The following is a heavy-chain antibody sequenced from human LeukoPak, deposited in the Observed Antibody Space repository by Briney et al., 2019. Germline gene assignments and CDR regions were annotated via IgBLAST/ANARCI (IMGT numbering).Heavy chain of an antibody. V-gene: IGHV4-39*01. CDR1: GGSISSSSYY. D-gene: IGHD6-19*01. Sequence: SETLSLTCTVSGGSISSSSYYWGWTRQPPGKGLEWIGSIYYSGDTYYNPSLKSRRVTISVDTSKNQFSLRLSPVTAADTAVYYFARHQWHYYYYMGVWGKGSTVTVSS. CDR3: ARHQWHYYYYMGV. J-gene: IGHJ6*03. CDR2: IYYSGDT.